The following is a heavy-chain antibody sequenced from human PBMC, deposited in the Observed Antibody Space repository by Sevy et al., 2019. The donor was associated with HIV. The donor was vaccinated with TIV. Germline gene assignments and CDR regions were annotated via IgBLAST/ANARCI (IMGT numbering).Heavy chain of an antibody. Sequence: GGSLRLSCAASGFTFSSYDMHWVRQAPGKGLEWVAAISYDGSNKYYADSVKGRFTISRDNSKNTLYLQMNSLRAEDTAVYYCAREDLSYYDFWSGYLFLWGQGTLVTVSS. CDR3: AREDLSYYDFWSGYLFL. D-gene: IGHD3-3*01. CDR1: GFTFSSYD. CDR2: ISYDGSNK. J-gene: IGHJ4*02. V-gene: IGHV3-30-3*01.